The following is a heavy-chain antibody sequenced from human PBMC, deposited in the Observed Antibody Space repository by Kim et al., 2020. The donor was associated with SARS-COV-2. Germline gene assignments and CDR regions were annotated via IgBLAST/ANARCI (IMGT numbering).Heavy chain of an antibody. D-gene: IGHD6-13*01. Sequence: SVKVSCKASGGTFSSYAISWVRQAPGQGLELMGGIIPIFGTANYAQKFQGRVTITADESTSTAYMELSSLRSEDTAVYYCASPYRVQQLVFDYYYGMDVWGQGTTVTVSS. CDR1: GGTFSSYA. CDR2: IIPIFGTA. J-gene: IGHJ6*02. CDR3: ASPYRVQQLVFDYYYGMDV. V-gene: IGHV1-69*13.